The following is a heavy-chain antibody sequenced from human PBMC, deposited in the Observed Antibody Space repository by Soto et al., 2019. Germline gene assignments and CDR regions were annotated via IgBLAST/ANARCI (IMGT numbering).Heavy chain of an antibody. CDR3: ARESPDGGRLDP. J-gene: IGHJ5*02. CDR2: IYYSGST. CDR1: GGSISSGDYY. V-gene: IGHV4-30-4*01. D-gene: IGHD6-25*01. Sequence: SETLSLTCTVSGGSISSGDYYWRWIRQPPGKGLEWIGYIYYSGSTYYNPSLKSRVAISVDTSKNQFSLQLRSVPAAHTAAYYCARESPDGGRLDPCGQGTLVTVSS.